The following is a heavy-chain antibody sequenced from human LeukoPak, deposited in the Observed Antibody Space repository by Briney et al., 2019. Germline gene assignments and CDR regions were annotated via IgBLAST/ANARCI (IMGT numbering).Heavy chain of an antibody. D-gene: IGHD6-13*01. Sequence: GGSLRLSCAASGFTFSSYAMHWVRQAPGKGLEWVAVISYDGSNKYYADSVKGRFTISRDNSKNTLYLQMNSLRAEDTAVYYCASLSSSWYNYFDYWGQGPLVTVSS. CDR3: ASLSSSWYNYFDY. CDR2: ISYDGSNK. V-gene: IGHV3-30-3*01. CDR1: GFTFSSYA. J-gene: IGHJ4*02.